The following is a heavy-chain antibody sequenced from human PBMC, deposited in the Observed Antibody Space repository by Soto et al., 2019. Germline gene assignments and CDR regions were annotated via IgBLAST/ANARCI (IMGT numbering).Heavy chain of an antibody. CDR3: AKDIGQQCRPAY. V-gene: IGHV3-23*01. J-gene: IGHJ4*02. D-gene: IGHD6-13*01. CDR2: ISGSGGTT. CDR1: GFTFSSYA. Sequence: EVQLLESGGGLVQRGGSLRLSCAASGFTFSSYAMSWVRQAPGKGLEWVSAISGSGGTTSYADSVNGRFTISRDNSKNTAYLQMNSLRADDTEVYYSAKDIGQQCRPAYWGQGTLVSVSS.